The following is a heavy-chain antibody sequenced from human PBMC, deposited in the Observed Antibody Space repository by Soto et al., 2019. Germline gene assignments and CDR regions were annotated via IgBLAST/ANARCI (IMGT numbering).Heavy chain of an antibody. CDR1: GGSISSGDYY. CDR2: IDYSGST. D-gene: IGHD6-6*01. Sequence: QVQLQESGPGLVKPSQTLSLTCTVSGGSISSGDYYWSWIRQPPGKGLEWIGYIDYSGSTYYNPSLKSLVTISVDTSKNQFSLKLSSVTAADTAVYYCAREVPERGSSIAARDGARAAFDIWGQGTMVTVSS. V-gene: IGHV4-30-4*01. CDR3: AREVPERGSSIAARDGARAAFDI. J-gene: IGHJ3*02.